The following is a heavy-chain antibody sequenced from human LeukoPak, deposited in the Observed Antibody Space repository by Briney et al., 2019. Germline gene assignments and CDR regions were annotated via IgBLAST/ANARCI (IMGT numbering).Heavy chain of an antibody. V-gene: IGHV3-7*01. CDR3: TRDRGYSTFDY. CDR2: IKEDGSEI. CDR1: AFTFSTYW. Sequence: GGSLRLSCAASAFTFSTYWMSWVRQAPGKGLEWVANIKEDGSEINYVDSVKGRFTISRDNAKNSLYLQMNSLRVEDTAVYYCTRDRGYSTFDYWGQGTLVTVSS. D-gene: IGHD4-23*01. J-gene: IGHJ4*02.